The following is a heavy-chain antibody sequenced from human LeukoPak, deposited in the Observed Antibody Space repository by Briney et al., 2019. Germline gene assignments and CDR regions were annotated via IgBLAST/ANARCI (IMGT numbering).Heavy chain of an antibody. CDR2: INSDGTT. CDR3: AREEATTVANDY. J-gene: IGHJ4*02. Sequence: PGGSLRLSCAASGFTFSRNWMHWVRHAPGKGMVWVSRINSDGTTNYADSVKGRFTISRDNAKNTLYLQMNSLRAEDTAVYYCAREEATTVANDYWGQGTLVTVSS. D-gene: IGHD4-17*01. V-gene: IGHV3-74*01. CDR1: GFTFSRNW.